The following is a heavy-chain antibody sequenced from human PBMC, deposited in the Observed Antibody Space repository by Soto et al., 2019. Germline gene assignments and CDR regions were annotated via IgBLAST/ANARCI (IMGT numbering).Heavy chain of an antibody. D-gene: IGHD6-25*01. V-gene: IGHV3-23*01. J-gene: IGHJ4*02. Sequence: EVHLLESGGDLVQRGGSLRLSCVASGFAFDDYAMNWVRQAPGKGLEWVANIGGRGGNSFYGESMRGRFTISRDNSKNTLYLEMNYLRVEGAATYYSAKPSAYRDFAGSFDSWGQGTLVTVST. CDR1: GFAFDDYA. CDR3: AKPSAYRDFAGSFDS. CDR2: IGGRGGNS.